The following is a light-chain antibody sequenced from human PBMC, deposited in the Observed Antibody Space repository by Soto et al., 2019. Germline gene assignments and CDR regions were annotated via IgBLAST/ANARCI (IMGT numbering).Light chain of an antibody. Sequence: QSVLTQPASVSGSPGQSLTISCTGTSSDVGGYNYVSWYQQHPSKAPKLMIYEVSNRPSGVSNRFSGSKSGNTASLTISGLQAEDEADYYCSSYTSSSTLVFGTGTKVTV. CDR2: EVS. CDR1: SSDVGGYNY. V-gene: IGLV2-14*01. CDR3: SSYTSSSTLV. J-gene: IGLJ1*01.